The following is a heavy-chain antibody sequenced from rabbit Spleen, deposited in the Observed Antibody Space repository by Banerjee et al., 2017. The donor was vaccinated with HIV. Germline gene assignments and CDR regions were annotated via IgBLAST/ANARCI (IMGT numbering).Heavy chain of an antibody. V-gene: IGHV1S40*01. J-gene: IGHJ4*01. Sequence: QSLEESGGGLVKPGGTLTLTCAASGIDFSSYYYMCWVRQAPGKGLEWIACIYTGDGNTYYASWAKGRFTISKTSSTVTLQMTSLTAADTATYFCARGGLAGYGWNFSLWGPGTLVTVS. CDR2: IYTGDGNT. CDR3: ARGGLAGYGWNFSL. D-gene: IGHD6-1*01. CDR1: GIDFSSYYY.